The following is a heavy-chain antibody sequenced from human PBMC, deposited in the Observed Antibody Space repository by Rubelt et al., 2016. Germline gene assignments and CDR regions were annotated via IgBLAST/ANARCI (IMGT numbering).Heavy chain of an antibody. V-gene: IGHV3-66*01. D-gene: IGHD3-22*01. CDR3: ARGAPIYYDISVSEVY. Sequence: EVQLVESGGGLVQPGGSLRLSCAASGFNVSDNYITWVPQAPGKGLQWVSVIFSGGRTYYADSVKGRFVVSRDNSKNTLYLQMKNLKADDTAVYYCARGAPIYYDISVSEVYWGQGTLVIVSS. CDR2: IFSGGRT. J-gene: IGHJ4*02. CDR1: GFNVSDNY.